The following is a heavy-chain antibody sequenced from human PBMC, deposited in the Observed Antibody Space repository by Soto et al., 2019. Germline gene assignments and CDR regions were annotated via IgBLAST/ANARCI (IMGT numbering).Heavy chain of an antibody. CDR3: ARVCGGDCHHGMDA. CDR2: IYYSGST. CDR1: GGSISSGGYY. Sequence: QVQLQESGPGLVKPSQTLSLTCTVSGGSISSGGYYWSWIRQHPGQGLEWIGYIYYSGSTYYNPSLKSGVTISVDTSKNQFSLKLSSVTAADTAVYYFARVCGGDCHHGMDAWGQGTTVTVSS. J-gene: IGHJ6*02. D-gene: IGHD2-21*02. V-gene: IGHV4-31*03.